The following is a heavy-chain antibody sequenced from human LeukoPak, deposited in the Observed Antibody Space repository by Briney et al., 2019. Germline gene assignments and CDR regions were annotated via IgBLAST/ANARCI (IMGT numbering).Heavy chain of an antibody. J-gene: IGHJ3*01. Sequence: GRSLRLSCTASGFTFGDYAISWVRQAPGKGLEWLGFIRSKDNDGTTAYAASVEGRFIISRDDSKNTLYLQMNSLKTEDTAVYHCTTLPGTIDTSGHAFDVWGQGTMVTVSS. D-gene: IGHD3-22*01. V-gene: IGHV3-49*04. CDR2: IRSKDNDGTT. CDR1: GFTFGDYA. CDR3: TTLPGTIDTSGHAFDV.